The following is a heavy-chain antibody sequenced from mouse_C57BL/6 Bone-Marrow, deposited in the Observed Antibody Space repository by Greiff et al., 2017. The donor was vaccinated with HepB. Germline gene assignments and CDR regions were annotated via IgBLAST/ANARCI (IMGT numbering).Heavy chain of an antibody. J-gene: IGHJ1*03. Sequence: VQLQQPGAELVKPGASVKLSCKASGYTFTSYWMHWVKQRPGQGLEWIGMIHPNSGSTNYNEKFKSKATLTVDKSSSTAYMQLSSLTSEDSAVYDCAREGDYDYGSSYGGYWYFDVWGTGTTVTVSS. CDR1: GYTFTSYW. D-gene: IGHD1-1*01. CDR2: IHPNSGST. V-gene: IGHV1-64*01. CDR3: AREGDYDYGSSYGGYWYFDV.